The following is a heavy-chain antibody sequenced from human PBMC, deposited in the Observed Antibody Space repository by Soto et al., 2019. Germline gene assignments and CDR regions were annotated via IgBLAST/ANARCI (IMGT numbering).Heavy chain of an antibody. CDR2: IYHSGST. J-gene: IGHJ4*02. Sequence: PSETLSLTCAVSGCSISSSNWCSWVRQPPGKGLEWIGEIYHSGSTNYNPSLKSRVTISVDKSKNQFSLKLGSVTAADTAVYYCARVKASGVNFDYWGQGTLVTVSS. D-gene: IGHD3-10*01. CDR3: ARVKASGVNFDY. V-gene: IGHV4-4*02. CDR1: GCSISSSNW.